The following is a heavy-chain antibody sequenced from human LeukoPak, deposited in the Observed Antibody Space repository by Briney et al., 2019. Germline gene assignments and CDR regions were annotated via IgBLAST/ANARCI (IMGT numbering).Heavy chain of an antibody. CDR2: ISYSGIT. Sequence: SETLSFTCTVSGGSISSYYWSWIRQPPGKGLEWIGYISYSGITNYNPSLKSRVTISVDTSKKQFSLKLTSVTAADTAVYYCAGTSYSSHFDYWGQGTLVTVSS. CDR3: AGTSYSSHFDY. V-gene: IGHV4-59*08. CDR1: GGSISSYY. D-gene: IGHD3-22*01. J-gene: IGHJ4*02.